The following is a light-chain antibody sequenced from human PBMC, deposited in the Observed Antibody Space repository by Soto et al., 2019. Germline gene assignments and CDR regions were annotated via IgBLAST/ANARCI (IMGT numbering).Light chain of an antibody. CDR2: EVS. CDR3: SSYAGGGYV. J-gene: IGLJ1*01. V-gene: IGLV2-8*01. Sequence: QSVLPQPPSASGSPGPSVTISCTGTTRDVGGHNYVSWYQQHPGKAPKFMIYEVSKRPSGVPDRFSGSKSGNTASLTVSGLQAEDEADYYCSSYAGGGYVFGTGTKLTVL. CDR1: TRDVGGHNY.